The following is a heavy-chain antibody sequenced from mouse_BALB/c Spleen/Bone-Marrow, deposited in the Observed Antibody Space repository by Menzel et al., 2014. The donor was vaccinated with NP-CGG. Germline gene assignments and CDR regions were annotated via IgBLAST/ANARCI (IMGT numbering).Heavy chain of an antibody. CDR2: INPYNGAT. CDR3: ARSSYYAMDY. J-gene: IGHJ4*01. Sequence: VQLQQSGPELVKPGASVKISCKASGYSFTGYYMHWVKQSHVKSLEWIGRINPYNGATSYNQNFKDKASLTVDKSSNTAYMELHSLTSEDSAVYYCARSSYYAMDYWGQGTSVTVSS. V-gene: IGHV1-26*01. CDR1: GYSFTGYY.